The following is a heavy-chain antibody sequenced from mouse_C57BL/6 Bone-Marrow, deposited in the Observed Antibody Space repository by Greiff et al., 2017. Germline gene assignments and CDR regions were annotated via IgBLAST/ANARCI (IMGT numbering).Heavy chain of an antibody. CDR3: ARRGYDYDLDY. D-gene: IGHD2-4*01. J-gene: IGHJ2*01. Sequence: QVQLQQPGAELVRPGSSVKLSCKASGYTFTSYWMHWVKQRPIQGLEWIGNIDPSDSETHYNQKFKDKATLTVDKSSSTAYMQLSSLTSEDSAVYYCARRGYDYDLDYWGQGTTLTVSS. CDR2: IDPSDSET. V-gene: IGHV1-52*01. CDR1: GYTFTSYW.